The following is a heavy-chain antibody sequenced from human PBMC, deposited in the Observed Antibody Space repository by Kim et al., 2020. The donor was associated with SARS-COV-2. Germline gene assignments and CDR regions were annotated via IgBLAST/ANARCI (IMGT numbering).Heavy chain of an antibody. D-gene: IGHD2-21*01. Sequence: GGSLRLSCAASGFTFSDYYMSWIRQAPGKGLEWVSYISSSSSYTNYADSVKGRFTISRDNAKNSLYLQMNSLRAEDTAVYYCARVWGKRIVFDYYYYGMDVWGQGTTVTVSS. V-gene: IGHV3-11*06. CDR1: GFTFSDYY. J-gene: IGHJ6*02. CDR2: ISSSSSYT. CDR3: ARVWGKRIVFDYYYYGMDV.